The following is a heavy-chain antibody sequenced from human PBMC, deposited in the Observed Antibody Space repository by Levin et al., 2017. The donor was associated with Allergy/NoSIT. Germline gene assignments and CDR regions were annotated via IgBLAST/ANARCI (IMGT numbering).Heavy chain of an antibody. J-gene: IGHJ4*02. CDR1: GGSIRRGSDY. CDR3: ARFEAPYYFDS. Sequence: SETLSLTCSVSGGSIRRGSDYWSWIRQPAGAGLEWIGHIYTSGSTTYNPSLKSRVTISLDTSKNQFSLKLSSVTAAETAVYYCARFEAPYYFDSWGQGILVTVSS. V-gene: IGHV4-61*09. CDR2: IYTSGST.